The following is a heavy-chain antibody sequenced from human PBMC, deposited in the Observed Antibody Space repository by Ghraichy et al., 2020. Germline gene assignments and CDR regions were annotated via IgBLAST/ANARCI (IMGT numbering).Heavy chain of an antibody. D-gene: IGHD6-19*01. CDR1: GYSIRSGYF. CDR2: IYHSGNT. J-gene: IGHJ4*02. CDR3: ATLAVAGPLDY. Sequence: PETLSLTCTVSGYSIRSGYFWGWIRQPPGKGLEWIGRIYHSGNTHYNPSLTSRVIISVDASKNQFSLRLSSVTAADTAVYYCATLAVAGPLDYWGQGALVTVSS. V-gene: IGHV4-38-2*02.